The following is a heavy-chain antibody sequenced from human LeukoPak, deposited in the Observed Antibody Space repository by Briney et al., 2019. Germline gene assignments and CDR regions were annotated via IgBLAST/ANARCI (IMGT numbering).Heavy chain of an antibody. CDR3: ARGKLLGWFDP. Sequence: SETLSLTCTVSGGSISSGDYYWSWIRQPPGKGLEWIGYINYSGSTYYNPSLKSRVTISVDTSKNQFSLKLSSVTAADTAVYYCARGKLLGWFDPWGQGTLVTVSS. J-gene: IGHJ5*02. D-gene: IGHD1-26*01. CDR2: INYSGST. V-gene: IGHV4-30-4*08. CDR1: GGSISSGDYY.